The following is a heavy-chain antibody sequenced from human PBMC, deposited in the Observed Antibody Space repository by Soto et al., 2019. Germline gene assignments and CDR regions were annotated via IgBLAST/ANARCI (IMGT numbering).Heavy chain of an antibody. J-gene: IGHJ3*02. V-gene: IGHV4-59*01. CDR2: IYYSGST. D-gene: IGHD3-10*01. CDR1: GGSISSYY. CDR3: ARVWGGAFDI. Sequence: QVQLQESGPGLVKPSETLSLTCTVSGGSISSYYWCWIRQPPGKGLEWIGYIYYSGSTNYNPSLNSSVTISVDTSKDRVSLMLSSVTAADTAVNYCARVWGGAFDIWGQGTMVNVSS.